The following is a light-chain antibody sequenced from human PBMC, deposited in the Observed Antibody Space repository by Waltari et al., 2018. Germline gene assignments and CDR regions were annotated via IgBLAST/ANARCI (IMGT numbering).Light chain of an antibody. V-gene: IGKV1-39*01. Sequence: DIQMTQSPSPLSASVGDRVTITCRASQSISSYLHWYQQKPGKAPKLLIYAASSLQSGVPSRFSGSGSGTDFTLTISSLQPEDFATYYCQQSYSTPTFGQGTKVEIK. CDR2: AAS. CDR1: QSISSY. J-gene: IGKJ1*01. CDR3: QQSYSTPT.